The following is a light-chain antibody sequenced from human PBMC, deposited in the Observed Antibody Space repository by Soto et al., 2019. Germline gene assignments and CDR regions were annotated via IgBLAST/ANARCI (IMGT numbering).Light chain of an antibody. CDR1: QSVRIY. V-gene: IGKV3-11*01. CDR2: DAS. J-gene: IGKJ5*01. CDR3: QQRSNWPPIT. Sequence: EIVLPQSPATLSLSPGERATLSCRASQSVRIYLAWYQQKPGQAPRLLIYDASNRATGIPARFSGSGSGTDFTLTISSLEPEDFAVYYCQQRSNWPPITFGQGTRLEIK.